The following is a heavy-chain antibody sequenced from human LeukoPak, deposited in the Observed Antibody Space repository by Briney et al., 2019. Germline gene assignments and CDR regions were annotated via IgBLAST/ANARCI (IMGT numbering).Heavy chain of an antibody. Sequence: NPSETLSLTCTVSGGSISSYYWSWIRQPPGKELEWIGYIYYSGSTNYNPSLKSRVTISIDTSKNRFSLKLSSVTAADTAVYYCARGWRYGSGPTQPHQFDPWGQGTLVTVSS. CDR1: GGSISSYY. V-gene: IGHV4-59*01. CDR2: IYYSGST. D-gene: IGHD3-10*01. CDR3: ARGWRYGSGPTQPHQFDP. J-gene: IGHJ5*02.